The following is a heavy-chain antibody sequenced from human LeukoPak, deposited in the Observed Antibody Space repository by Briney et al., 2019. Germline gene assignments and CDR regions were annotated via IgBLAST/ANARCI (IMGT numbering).Heavy chain of an antibody. V-gene: IGHV3-30*03. J-gene: IGHJ4*02. D-gene: IGHD3-3*01. Sequence: PGGSLRLSCAASGFTFSSYGMHWVRQAPGKGLEWVAVISYDGSNKYYADSVKGRFTISRDNSKNTLYLQMNSLRAEDTAVYYCASDRYYDFWSGYYTGDYWGQGPLVTVSS. CDR3: ASDRYYDFWSGYYTGDY. CDR2: ISYDGSNK. CDR1: GFTFSSYG.